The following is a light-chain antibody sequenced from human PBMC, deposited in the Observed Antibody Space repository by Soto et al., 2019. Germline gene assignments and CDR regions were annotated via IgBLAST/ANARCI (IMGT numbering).Light chain of an antibody. CDR2: KAS. CDR3: QQYESGCT. CDR1: QSISSW. V-gene: IGKV1-5*03. Sequence: DIQMTQSPSTLSASVGDRITITCRASQSISSWLAWYQQKPGKAPNLLIYKASSSESGVPSRFSGSGSGTEFTLTISSLQPDDSATYYCQQYESGCTFVQGTKVEIK. J-gene: IGKJ1*01.